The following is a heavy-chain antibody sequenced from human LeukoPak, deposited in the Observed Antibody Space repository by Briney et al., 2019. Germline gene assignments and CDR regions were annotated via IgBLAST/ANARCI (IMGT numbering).Heavy chain of an antibody. CDR2: IRYSGSA. J-gene: IGHJ4*01. D-gene: IGHD3-22*01. Sequence: SETLSLPCTVSGDSISTYYWSWIRQPPGKGLEWIGYIRYSGSANYNPSLRSRVTISIDTSKNQFSLKLSSVTAADTAVYHCARLVYDSRGYYFDYWGHGTLVTVSS. CDR1: GDSISTYY. V-gene: IGHV4-59*08. CDR3: ARLVYDSRGYYFDY.